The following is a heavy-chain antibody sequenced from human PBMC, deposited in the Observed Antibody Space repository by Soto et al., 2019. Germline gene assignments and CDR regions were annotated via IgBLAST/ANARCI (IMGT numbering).Heavy chain of an antibody. CDR3: STRAYDTNGYYRFGP. D-gene: IGHD3-22*01. Sequence: SETLSLTCAVYGGSFSGHSWTWIRQSPGKGLEWIGDINHSGRVNYSPSLKSRVTISLDTSKNQFSLTPSAVTAADTAMYYCSTRAYDTNGYYRFGPWGQGTLVTVSS. CDR1: GGSFSGHS. J-gene: IGHJ5*01. CDR2: INHSGRV. V-gene: IGHV4-34*01.